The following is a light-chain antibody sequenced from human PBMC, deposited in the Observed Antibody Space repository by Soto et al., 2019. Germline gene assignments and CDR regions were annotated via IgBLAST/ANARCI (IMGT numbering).Light chain of an antibody. J-gene: IGKJ5*01. CDR2: DAS. Sequence: EIVLTQSPATPSLSPGERATLSGRASQSVSSYLAWYQQKPGQAPRLLIYDASNRAIGIPARFRGSGSGTEFTLTISSLEPEDFAVYYCQQRTNWPTFGQGTRLEIK. CDR3: QQRTNWPT. V-gene: IGKV3-11*01. CDR1: QSVSSY.